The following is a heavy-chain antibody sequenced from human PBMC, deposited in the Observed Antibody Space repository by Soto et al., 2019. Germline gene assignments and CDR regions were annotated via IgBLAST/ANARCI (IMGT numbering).Heavy chain of an antibody. CDR3: AIGARGSYIVVGAADTRTSGMDD. CDR1: GGSFSGYY. CDR2: INHSGST. Sequence: PSETLSLTCAVYGGSFSGYYWSWIRQPPGKGLEWIGEINHSGSTNYNPSLKSRVTISVDTSKNQFSLKLSSVTAADTAVYYCAIGARGSYIVVGAADTRTSGMDDWGQGTTVTVSS. V-gene: IGHV4-34*01. D-gene: IGHD2-15*01. J-gene: IGHJ6*02.